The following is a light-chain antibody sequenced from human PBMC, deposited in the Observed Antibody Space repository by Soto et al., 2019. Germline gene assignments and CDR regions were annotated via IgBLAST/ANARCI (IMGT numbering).Light chain of an antibody. CDR2: AAS. CDR3: QQFNSPLT. V-gene: IGKV1-9*01. Sequence: IQLTQSPSSLSASIGDRVTITCRASQGISSYLAWYQQKPGKAPKLLIYAASTLQSGVPSRFSGGGSGTDFTLTISSLQPEDFATYYCQQFNSPLTFGGRTKVEIK. CDR1: QGISSY. J-gene: IGKJ4*01.